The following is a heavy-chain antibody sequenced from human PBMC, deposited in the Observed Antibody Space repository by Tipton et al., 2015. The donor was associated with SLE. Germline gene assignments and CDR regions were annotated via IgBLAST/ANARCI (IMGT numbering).Heavy chain of an antibody. V-gene: IGHV3-7*03. CDR2: IKQDGSEI. CDR1: GFSFSTYW. CDR3: AREASTEAFDY. Sequence: GSLRLSCAASGFSFSTYWMTWVRQAPGKGLEWVANIKQDGSEIFYVDSVKGRFTISRDNAKSPLYLQMNSLRVEDTALYYCAREASTEAFDYWGQGALVTVSS. J-gene: IGHJ4*02.